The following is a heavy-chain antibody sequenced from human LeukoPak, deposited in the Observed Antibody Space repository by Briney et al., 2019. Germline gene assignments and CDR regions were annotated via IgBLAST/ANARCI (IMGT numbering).Heavy chain of an antibody. CDR1: GGPIYSYY. J-gene: IGHJ6*03. CDR3: ARLRFYDSTGYSPGHYMDV. V-gene: IGHV4-4*07. CDR2: LYPGVSP. D-gene: IGHD3-22*01. Sequence: SETLSLTCTVSGGPIYSYYWSWIRQTAGKGLEWIGRLYPGVSPNYNPSLKSRATMSVDTPKKQFALKLNTVTAADTAVYYCARLRFYDSTGYSPGHYMDVWGKGTTVTVSS.